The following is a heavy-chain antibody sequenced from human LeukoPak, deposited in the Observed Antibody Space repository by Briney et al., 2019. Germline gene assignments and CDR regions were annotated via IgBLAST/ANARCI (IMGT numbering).Heavy chain of an antibody. CDR2: ISPSGGST. Sequence: GGSLRLSCAASGFTFSSFAMSWVRQAPGKGLEWVSAISPSGGSTYYADSVRGRFTISRDKSKNMLYLQMNSLRAEDTAVYYCAKPQQQLVHYYYYGMDVWGQGTTVTVSS. D-gene: IGHD6-13*01. V-gene: IGHV3-23*01. CDR3: AKPQQQLVHYYYYGMDV. J-gene: IGHJ6*02. CDR1: GFTFSSFA.